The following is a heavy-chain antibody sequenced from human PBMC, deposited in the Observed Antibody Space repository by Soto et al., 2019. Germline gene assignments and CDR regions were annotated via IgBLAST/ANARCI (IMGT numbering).Heavy chain of an antibody. Sequence: QVQLVQSGAEVKKPGSSVKVSCKASGGTFSSYAISWVRQAPGQGLEWMGGIIPIFGTANYAQKFQGRVTITADESTSTAYMELSSLRYEDTAVYYCARSPGPGDPREHFYGMDVWGQGTTVTVSS. V-gene: IGHV1-69*01. CDR1: GGTFSSYA. J-gene: IGHJ6*02. CDR2: IIPIFGTA. CDR3: ARSPGPGDPREHFYGMDV. D-gene: IGHD3-10*01.